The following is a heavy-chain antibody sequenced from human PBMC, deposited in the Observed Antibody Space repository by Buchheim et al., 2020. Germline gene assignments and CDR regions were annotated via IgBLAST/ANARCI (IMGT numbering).Heavy chain of an antibody. Sequence: QVQLVESGGGVVQPGRSLRLSCAASGFTFSSYAMHWVRQAPGKGLEWVAVISYDGSNKYYADSVKGRFTISRDNSKNTLYLQMNSLRAEDTAVYYCARDRKGVRFLEWTLDYWGQGTL. V-gene: IGHV3-30*04. CDR3: ARDRKGVRFLEWTLDY. CDR2: ISYDGSNK. CDR1: GFTFSSYA. D-gene: IGHD3-3*01. J-gene: IGHJ4*02.